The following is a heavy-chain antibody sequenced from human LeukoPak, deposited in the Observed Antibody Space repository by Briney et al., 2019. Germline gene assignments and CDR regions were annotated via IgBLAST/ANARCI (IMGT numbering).Heavy chain of an antibody. CDR1: GGSISSYY. CDR2: IYYSGST. D-gene: IGHD3-10*01. V-gene: IGHV4-59*01. Sequence: SETLSLTCTVSGGSISSYYWSWLRQPPGKGLEWIGYIYYSGSTNYNPSLKSRVTISVDTSKNQFSLKLSSVTAADTAVYYCARDRGYLDYFDYWGQGTLVTVSS. CDR3: ARDRGYLDYFDY. J-gene: IGHJ4*02.